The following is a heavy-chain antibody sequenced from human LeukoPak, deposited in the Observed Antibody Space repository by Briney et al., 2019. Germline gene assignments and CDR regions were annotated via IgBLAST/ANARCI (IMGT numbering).Heavy chain of an antibody. CDR1: GYTFTTYG. CDR2: ISPYNSNT. CDR3: ARGGVVGGRFGE. D-gene: IGHD1-26*01. J-gene: IGHJ4*02. Sequence: ASVKVSCRASGYTFTTYGISWVRQAPGQGLERMGWISPYNSNTTYAQKFQGRVTMTTDTTTSTAYMELSSLRAEDTAVYYCARGGVVGGRFGEWGQGTLVTVSS. V-gene: IGHV1-18*01.